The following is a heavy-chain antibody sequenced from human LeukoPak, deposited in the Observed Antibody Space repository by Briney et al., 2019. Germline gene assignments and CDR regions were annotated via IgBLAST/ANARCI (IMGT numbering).Heavy chain of an antibody. Sequence: SETLSLTCAVYGGSFSGYYWSWIRQPPGKGLEWIGEINHSGSTNYNPSLKSRVTISVDTSKNQFSLKLSSVTAADTAVYYCARRRRYSGSYYDYWGQGTLVTVSS. CDR2: INHSGST. D-gene: IGHD1-26*01. V-gene: IGHV4-34*01. CDR3: ARRRRYSGSYYDY. CDR1: GGSFSGYY. J-gene: IGHJ4*02.